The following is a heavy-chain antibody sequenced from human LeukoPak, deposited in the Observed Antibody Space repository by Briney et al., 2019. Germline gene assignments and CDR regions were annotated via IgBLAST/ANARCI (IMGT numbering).Heavy chain of an antibody. CDR2: VNPNSGNT. Sequence: ASVKVSCKASGYSFTTYDINWVRQATGQGLEWMGWVNPNSGNTRYAQKFQGRVTMTRNTSISTAYMELSSLRSEDTAVYYCARGTYFDYWGQGTLVTVSS. CDR3: ARGTYFDY. V-gene: IGHV1-8*01. CDR1: GYSFTTYD. J-gene: IGHJ4*02.